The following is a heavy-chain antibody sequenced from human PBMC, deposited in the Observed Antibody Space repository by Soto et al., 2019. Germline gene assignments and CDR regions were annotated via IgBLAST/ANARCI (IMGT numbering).Heavy chain of an antibody. J-gene: IGHJ6*02. V-gene: IGHV3-30*18. Sequence: QVQLVESGGGVVQPGRSLRLSCAASGFTFSSYGMHWVRQAPGKGLEWVAVISYDGSNKYYADSVKGRFTISRYNSKNTLYLQMNSLRAEDTAVYYCAKETAVYYYYYGMDVWGQGTTVTVSS. CDR3: AKETAVYYYYYGMDV. CDR2: ISYDGSNK. CDR1: GFTFSSYG. D-gene: IGHD2-21*02.